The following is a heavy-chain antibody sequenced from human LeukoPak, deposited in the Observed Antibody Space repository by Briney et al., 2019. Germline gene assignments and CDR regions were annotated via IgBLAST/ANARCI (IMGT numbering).Heavy chain of an antibody. V-gene: IGHV4-59*01. J-gene: IGHJ5*02. CDR1: GGSISSYY. Sequence: SETLSLTCTVSGGSISSYYWSWIRQPPGKGLEWIGYIYYSGSTNYNPSFKSRVTISVDTSKNQFSLKLSSVTAADTAVYYCAREEAAAIWGNWFDPWGQGTLVTVSS. D-gene: IGHD6-13*01. CDR3: AREEAAAIWGNWFDP. CDR2: IYYSGST.